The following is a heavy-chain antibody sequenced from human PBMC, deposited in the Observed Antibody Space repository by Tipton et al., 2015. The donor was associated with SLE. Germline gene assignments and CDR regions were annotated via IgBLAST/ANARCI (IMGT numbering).Heavy chain of an antibody. CDR3: AREHVSSLRDAFEI. V-gene: IGHV1-46*01. CDR2: INPSGCST. CDR1: GYTFTSYY. D-gene: IGHD2-15*01. J-gene: IGHJ3*02. Sequence: QVQLVQSGPEVKKPGASVKVSCKASGYTFTSYYMHWVRQAPGQGLEWMGIINPSGCSTSYAQKFQGRVTMTRDTSKKQFTLKLSSVTAVDTAVYYCAREHVSSLRDAFEIWGQGRMVTVSS.